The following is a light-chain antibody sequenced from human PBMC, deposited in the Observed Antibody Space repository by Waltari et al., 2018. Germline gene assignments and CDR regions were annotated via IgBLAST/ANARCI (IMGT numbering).Light chain of an antibody. CDR2: WAS. CDR3: QQYYTVPLS. Sequence: DILMTQSPDSLSVSLGERATIFCKSSQSLLYGSTNQDHLAWYQQRPGHPPKLLIYWASTRESGVPDRFTGGGSGTDFTLTISSLQAEDAAIYFCQQYYTVPLSFGGGTRVEIK. V-gene: IGKV4-1*01. CDR1: QSLLYGSTNQDH. J-gene: IGKJ4*01.